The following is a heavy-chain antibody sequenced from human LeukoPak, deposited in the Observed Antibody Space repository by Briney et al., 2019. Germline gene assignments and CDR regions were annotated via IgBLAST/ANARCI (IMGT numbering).Heavy chain of an antibody. CDR3: ARDSSSTVTTIYYYYGMDV. D-gene: IGHD4-17*01. CDR1: GFTFSSYW. Sequence: GGSLRLSCAASGFTFSSYWMHWVRQAPGKGLVWVSRINSDESSTSYADSVKGRFTISRDNAKKTLYLQMNSLRAEDTAVYYCARDSSSTVTTIYYYYGMDVWGQGTTVTVSS. J-gene: IGHJ6*02. CDR2: INSDESST. V-gene: IGHV3-74*01.